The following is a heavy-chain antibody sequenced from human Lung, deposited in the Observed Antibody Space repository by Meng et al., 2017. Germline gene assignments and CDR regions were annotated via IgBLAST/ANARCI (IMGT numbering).Heavy chain of an antibody. CDR1: DYTFTGYG. D-gene: IGHD3-10*01. CDR2: LGAHPGDT. CDR3: ARGTPGRSYCDY. J-gene: IGHJ4*02. V-gene: IGHV1-18*01. Sequence: HVQLLQSGGEVKQPGASWKVSCKASDYTFTGYGVCWVRQAPGQGLEWMAWLGAHPGDTSFAPKFLGRVTVTADTATATAYMELRSLRSDDTAVYYCARGTPGRSYCDYWGLGTLVTVSS.